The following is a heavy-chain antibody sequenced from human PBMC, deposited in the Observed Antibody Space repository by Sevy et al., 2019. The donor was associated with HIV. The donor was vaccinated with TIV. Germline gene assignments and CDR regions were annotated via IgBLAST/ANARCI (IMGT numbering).Heavy chain of an antibody. J-gene: IGHJ6*02. Sequence: GGSLRLSCAASGFTFSSYVMHWVRQATGKGLEWVSAIGTVGETYYPGSVKDRFTISRENAKNSLYLQMNSLRAGDTAVYYCARAGVVDTAMVDYYGMDVWGQGTTVTVSS. CDR1: GFTFSSYV. CDR3: ARAGVVDTAMVDYYGMDV. CDR2: IGTVGET. D-gene: IGHD5-18*01. V-gene: IGHV3-13*01.